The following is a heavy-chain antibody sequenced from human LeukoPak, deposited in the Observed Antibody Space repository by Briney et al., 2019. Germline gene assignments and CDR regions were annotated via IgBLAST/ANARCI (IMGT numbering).Heavy chain of an antibody. CDR2: MNPNSGNT. V-gene: IGHV1-8*01. CDR3: ARVSFRTTEYGMDV. J-gene: IGHJ6*02. Sequence: ASVKVSCKASGYTFTSYDINWVRQATGQGLEWMGWMNPNSGNTGYAQKFQGRVTMTRNTSISTAYMELSSLRSEDTAVYYCARVSFRTTEYGMDVWGQGTTVTVSS. D-gene: IGHD4-17*01. CDR1: GYTFTSYD.